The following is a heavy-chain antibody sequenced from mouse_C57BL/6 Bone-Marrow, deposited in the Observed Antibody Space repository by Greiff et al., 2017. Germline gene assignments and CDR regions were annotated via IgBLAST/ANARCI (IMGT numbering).Heavy chain of an antibody. V-gene: IGHV5-6*01. CDR2: ISSGGSYT. J-gene: IGHJ4*01. CDR1: GFTFSSYG. D-gene: IGHD1-1*01. CDR3: ARHYYGSSYAMDY. Sequence: EVQLKESGGDLVKPGGSLKLSCAASGFTFSSYGMSWVRQTPDKRLEWVATISSGGSYTYYPDSVKGRFTISRDNGKNTLYLQMSSLKSEDTAMYYCARHYYGSSYAMDYWGQGTSV.